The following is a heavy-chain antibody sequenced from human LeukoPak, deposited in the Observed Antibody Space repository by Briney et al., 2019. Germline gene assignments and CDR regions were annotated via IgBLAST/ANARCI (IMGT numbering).Heavy chain of an antibody. CDR2: IYSGGTT. Sequence: GGSLRLSCVVSGFTFSSHAMSWVRQAPGKGLEWVSIIYSGGTTYYADSVKGRFTISRDNSKNTLYLQMNSLRADDTAVYYCARTRDNDAFDIWGQGTMVTVSS. J-gene: IGHJ3*02. D-gene: IGHD5-24*01. CDR1: GFTFSSHA. CDR3: ARTRDNDAFDI. V-gene: IGHV3-53*01.